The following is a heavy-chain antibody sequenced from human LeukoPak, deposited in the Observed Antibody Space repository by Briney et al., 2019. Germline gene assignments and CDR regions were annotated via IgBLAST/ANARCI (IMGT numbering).Heavy chain of an antibody. Sequence: ASVKVSCKASGYTFTSYGISCVRQAPGQGLEWMGWISAYNGNTNYAQKLQGRVTMTTDTSTSTAYMELRSLRSDDTAVYYCARHSVDTAMVYYYYYGMDVWGRGTTVTVSS. D-gene: IGHD5-18*01. CDR1: GYTFTSYG. J-gene: IGHJ6*02. CDR2: ISAYNGNT. V-gene: IGHV1-18*01. CDR3: ARHSVDTAMVYYYYYGMDV.